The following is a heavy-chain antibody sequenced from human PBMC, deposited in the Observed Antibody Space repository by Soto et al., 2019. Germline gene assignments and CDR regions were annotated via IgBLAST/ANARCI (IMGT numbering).Heavy chain of an antibody. J-gene: IGHJ4*02. D-gene: IGHD1-1*01. CDR2: INPNSGGT. Sequence: WASVKVSCKASGYTFTGYYMHWVRQAPGQGLEWMGWINPNSGGTNYAQKFQGRVTMTRDTSISTPYMELSRLRSDDTAVYYCARDYGVNWNHGNYFDYWGQGTLVTVSS. CDR3: ARDYGVNWNHGNYFDY. CDR1: GYTFTGYY. V-gene: IGHV1-2*02.